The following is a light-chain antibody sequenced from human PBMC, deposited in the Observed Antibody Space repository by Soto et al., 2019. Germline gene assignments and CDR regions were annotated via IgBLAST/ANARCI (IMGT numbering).Light chain of an antibody. J-gene: IGLJ7*01. CDR3: SSYSTTTTPQWV. V-gene: IGLV1-44*01. CDR1: TPNIGSKT. CDR2: NNN. Sequence: QSVLTQPPSASGTPGQRVTISCSGSTPNIGSKTVSWYQQLPGSAPRVLIYNNNERPSGVPDRFSGSKSGTSASLAISGLQSEDEADYYCSSYSTTTTPQWVFGGGTQLTVL.